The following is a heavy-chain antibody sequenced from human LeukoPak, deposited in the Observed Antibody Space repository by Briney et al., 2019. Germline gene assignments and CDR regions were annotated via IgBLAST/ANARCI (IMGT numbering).Heavy chain of an antibody. CDR2: INHSGST. J-gene: IGHJ6*02. CDR3: ARGNLSGDYYYGMDV. CDR1: GGSISSSPYY. V-gene: IGHV4-39*07. D-gene: IGHD1-26*01. Sequence: SETLSLTCTVSGGSISSSPYYWSWIRQPPGKGLEWIGEINHSGSTNYNPSLKSRVTISVDTSKNQFSLKLSSVTAADTAVYYCARGNLSGDYYYGMDVWGQGTTVTVSS.